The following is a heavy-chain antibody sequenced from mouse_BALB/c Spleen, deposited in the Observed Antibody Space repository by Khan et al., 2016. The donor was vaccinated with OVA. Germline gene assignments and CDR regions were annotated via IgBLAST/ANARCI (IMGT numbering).Heavy chain of an antibody. J-gene: IGHJ3*01. D-gene: IGHD2-4*01. CDR1: GYSITSEYT. Sequence: EVQLLESGPGLVKPSQSLSLTCTVTGYSITSEYTWNWIRQFPGNKLEWMGFISYSGNTRYNPSLKSRISITRDTSKNQFFLQLNSVTSEDTATDYCARKDYYDYDPFPYWGQGTLVTVSA. CDR3: ARKDYYDYDPFPY. V-gene: IGHV3-2*02. CDR2: ISYSGNT.